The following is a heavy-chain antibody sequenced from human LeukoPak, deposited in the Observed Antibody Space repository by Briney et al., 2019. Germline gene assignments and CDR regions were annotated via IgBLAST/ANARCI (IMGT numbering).Heavy chain of an antibody. CDR3: ARGYYDSSGYSFDY. CDR1: GFTVSGIY. V-gene: IGHV3-66*02. J-gene: IGHJ4*02. CDR2: IYSGGST. D-gene: IGHD3-22*01. Sequence: GGSLRLSCAASGFTVSGIYMTWVRQAPGKGLEWVSIIYSGGSTYYADSVKGRFTISRDNSENTLYLEMNSLRAEDTAVYYCARGYYDSSGYSFDYWGQGTLVTVSS.